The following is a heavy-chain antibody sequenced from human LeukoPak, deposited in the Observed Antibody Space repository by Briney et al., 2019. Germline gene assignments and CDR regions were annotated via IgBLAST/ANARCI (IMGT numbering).Heavy chain of an antibody. CDR2: INPNSGGT. V-gene: IGHV1-2*02. CDR1: GYTFTGYF. Sequence: GASVKVSCKASGYTFTGYFIHWVRQAPGQGFEWMGWINPNSGGTNYAQKFQGRVTMTRDTSISTAYMELSRLRSDDTAVYYCAISDYGGKSPPLDYWGQGTLVTVSS. CDR3: AISDYGGKSPPLDY. J-gene: IGHJ4*02. D-gene: IGHD4-23*01.